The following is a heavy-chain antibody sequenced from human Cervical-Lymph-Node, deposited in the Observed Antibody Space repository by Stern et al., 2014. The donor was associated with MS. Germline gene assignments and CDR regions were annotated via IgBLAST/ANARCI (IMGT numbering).Heavy chain of an antibody. CDR1: GGTFNVYA. CDR2: IIPIFGTA. CDR3: ARDGRHRDNYGLDV. D-gene: IGHD2-15*01. J-gene: IGHJ6*02. Sequence: VKLVESGAEVKKPGSSVTVSCQASGGTFNVYAINWLRQAPGQGIEWKGGIIPIFGTANYAQKFQGRVTITTDESTSTSSMQLSSLRSNDTAVYYCARDGRHRDNYGLDVWGQGTTVIVSS. V-gene: IGHV1-69*01.